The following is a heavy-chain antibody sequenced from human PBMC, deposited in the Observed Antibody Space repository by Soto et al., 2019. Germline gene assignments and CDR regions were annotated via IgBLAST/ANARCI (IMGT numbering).Heavy chain of an antibody. V-gene: IGHV3-30-3*01. CDR2: ISYDGSTK. CDR3: ARDGGECSRTSCYNEIPPAWFGP. J-gene: IGHJ5*02. Sequence: GGSLRLSCAASGFTFSAYAMHWVRQAPGKGLEWLAVISYDGSTKFYADTVKGRLTISRGNSKNTLYLQMNSLRAEDSGIYYCARDGGECSRTSCYNEIPPAWFGPWGQGALVTVSS. D-gene: IGHD2-2*02. CDR1: GFTFSAYA.